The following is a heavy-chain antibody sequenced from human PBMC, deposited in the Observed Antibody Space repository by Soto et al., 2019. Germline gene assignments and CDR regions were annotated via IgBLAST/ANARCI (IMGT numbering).Heavy chain of an antibody. CDR1: GFTFSSYG. Sequence: QVQLVESGGGVVQPGRSLRLSCAASGFTFSSYGMHWVRQAPGKGLEWVAVIWYDGSNKYYADSVKGRFTISRDNSKNTLYLQMNSLRAEDTAVYYCARVGHFIAALDYWGQGTLVTVSS. D-gene: IGHD6-6*01. J-gene: IGHJ4*02. V-gene: IGHV3-33*01. CDR3: ARVGHFIAALDY. CDR2: IWYDGSNK.